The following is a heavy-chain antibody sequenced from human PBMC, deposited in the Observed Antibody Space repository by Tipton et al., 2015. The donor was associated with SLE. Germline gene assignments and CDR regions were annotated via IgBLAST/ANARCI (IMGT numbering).Heavy chain of an antibody. CDR2: ISSSDTTI. J-gene: IGHJ4*02. D-gene: IGHD6-13*01. CDR3: ATVAAAGTYNFDC. Sequence: SLRLSCAASGFTFSDYYMSWIRQAPGKGPECVSYISSSDTTIYYAASVKGRFTISRDNAKNSLYLQMNSLRAEDTAVYYCATVAAAGTYNFDCWGQGTLVTVSS. CDR1: GFTFSDYY. V-gene: IGHV3-11*01.